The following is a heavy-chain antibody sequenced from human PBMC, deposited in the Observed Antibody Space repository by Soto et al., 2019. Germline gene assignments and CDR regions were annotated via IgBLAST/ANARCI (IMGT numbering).Heavy chain of an antibody. CDR1: GGSISSYY. V-gene: IGHV4-59*01. D-gene: IGHD3-9*01. J-gene: IGHJ4*02. CDR2: IYYSGST. Sequence: SETLSLTCTVSGGSISSYYWSWIRQPPGKGLEWIGYIYYSGSTNYNPSLKSRVTISVDTSKNQFSLKLSSVTAADTAVYYCARFRNDILTGYFTENYFDYWGQGTLVTVS. CDR3: ARFRNDILTGYFTENYFDY.